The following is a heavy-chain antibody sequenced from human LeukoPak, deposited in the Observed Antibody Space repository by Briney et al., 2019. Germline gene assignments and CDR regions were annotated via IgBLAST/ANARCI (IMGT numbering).Heavy chain of an antibody. CDR2: INTNTGNP. J-gene: IGHJ5*02. D-gene: IGHD3-16*01. Sequence: GASVKVSCKASGDTFTSYAMNWVRQAPGQGLEWMGWINTNTGNPTYAQGFTGRFVFSLDTSVSTAYLQISSLKAEDTAVYYCARDRDYDHAWGSPNWFDPWRQGTLVTVSS. CDR1: GDTFTSYA. CDR3: ARDRDYDHAWGSPNWFDP. V-gene: IGHV7-4-1*02.